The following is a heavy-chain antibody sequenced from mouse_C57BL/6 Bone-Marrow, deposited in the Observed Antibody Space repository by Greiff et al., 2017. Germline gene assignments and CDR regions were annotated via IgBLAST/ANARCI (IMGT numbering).Heavy chain of an antibody. CDR2: IDPETGGT. D-gene: IGHD2-3*01. CDR3: TRWGDGYLPFAY. CDR1: GYTFTDYE. J-gene: IGHJ3*01. Sequence: QVQLQQSGAELVRPGASVTLSCKASGYTFTDYEMHWVKQTPVHGLEWIGAIDPETGGTAYNQKFKGKAILTADKSSSTAYMELRSLTSEDSAVYYCTRWGDGYLPFAYWGQGTLVTVSA. V-gene: IGHV1-15*01.